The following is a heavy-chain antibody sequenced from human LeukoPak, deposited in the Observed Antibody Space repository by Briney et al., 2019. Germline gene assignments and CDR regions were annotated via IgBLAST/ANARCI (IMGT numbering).Heavy chain of an antibody. CDR1: GFTFSSNW. D-gene: IGHD1-26*01. CDR2: INEDGSIT. Sequence: PGGSLRLSCEASGFTFSSNWMHWVRQAPGKGLMWVSRINEDGSITNYADSVKGRSTIFRDNAKNTLYLQMISLRAEDTAVYYCVRDLGGRSGHWGQGTLVTVSS. CDR3: VRDLGGRSGH. J-gene: IGHJ4*02. V-gene: IGHV3-74*01.